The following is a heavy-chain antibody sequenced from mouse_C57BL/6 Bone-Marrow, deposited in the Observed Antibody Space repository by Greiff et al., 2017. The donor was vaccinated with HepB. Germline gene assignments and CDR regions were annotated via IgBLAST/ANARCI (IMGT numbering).Heavy chain of an antibody. Sequence: EVQLQQSGPVLVKPGASVKMSCKASGYTFTDYYMHWVKQSPGKSLEWIGVINPYNGGTSYNQKFKGKATLTVDKSSSTAYMELNSLTSEDSAVYYCAGRGEDYYGSSYPYFDVWGTGTTVTVSS. J-gene: IGHJ1*03. CDR1: GYTFTDYY. D-gene: IGHD1-1*01. V-gene: IGHV1-19*01. CDR2: INPYNGGT. CDR3: AGRGEDYYGSSYPYFDV.